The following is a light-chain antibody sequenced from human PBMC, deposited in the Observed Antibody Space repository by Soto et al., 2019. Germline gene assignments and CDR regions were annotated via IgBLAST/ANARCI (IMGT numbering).Light chain of an antibody. Sequence: QSVLTQPPSVSGAPGQRVTISCTGSSSNIGAGYDVHWYQQLPGTAPKLLIYGNSNRPSGVPDRFSGSKSGTSASLAITGLQAEDEADYYCQSYDSGLGGYVFGTGTKLTAL. CDR3: QSYDSGLGGYV. V-gene: IGLV1-40*01. CDR1: SSNIGAGYD. J-gene: IGLJ1*01. CDR2: GNS.